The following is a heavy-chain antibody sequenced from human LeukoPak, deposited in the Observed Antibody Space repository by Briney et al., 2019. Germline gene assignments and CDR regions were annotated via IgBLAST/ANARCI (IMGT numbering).Heavy chain of an antibody. J-gene: IGHJ4*02. V-gene: IGHV1-18*01. CDR2: ISTYNGNT. CDR3: ARGPEAEHNDY. CDR1: GYTFTSNG. D-gene: IGHD1-14*01. Sequence: ASVKVSCKASGYTFTSNGFSWVRQAPGQGLEWMGWISTYNGNTKYEQKFQGRVTMTTDTSASTAYMELRSLRSDDTAVYYCARGPEAEHNDYWGQGTLVTVSA.